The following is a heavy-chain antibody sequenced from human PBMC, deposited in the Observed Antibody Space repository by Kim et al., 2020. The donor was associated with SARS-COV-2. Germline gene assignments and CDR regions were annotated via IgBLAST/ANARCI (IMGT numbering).Heavy chain of an antibody. V-gene: IGHV3-30*04. CDR3: ARVYWFDP. J-gene: IGHJ5*02. Sequence: GGSLRLSCAASGFTFSSYAMHWVRQAPGKGLEWVAVISYDGSNKYYADSVKGRFTISRDNSKNTLYLQMNSLRAEDTAVYYCARVYWFDPWGQGTLVTVS. CDR2: ISYDGSNK. CDR1: GFTFSSYA.